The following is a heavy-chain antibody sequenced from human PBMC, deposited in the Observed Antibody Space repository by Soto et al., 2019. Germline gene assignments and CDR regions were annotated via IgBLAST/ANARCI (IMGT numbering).Heavy chain of an antibody. J-gene: IGHJ5*02. CDR1: GGSISSYY. Sequence: ETLSLTCTVSGGSISSYYWSWIRQPPGKGLEWIGYIYYSGNTNYNPSLKSRVTISADTSKNQFSLKLSSVTAADTAVYYCARHLGYCSTTNCYAWFAPWGQGTLVTVSS. V-gene: IGHV4-59*08. CDR2: IYYSGNT. D-gene: IGHD2-2*01. CDR3: ARHLGYCSTTNCYAWFAP.